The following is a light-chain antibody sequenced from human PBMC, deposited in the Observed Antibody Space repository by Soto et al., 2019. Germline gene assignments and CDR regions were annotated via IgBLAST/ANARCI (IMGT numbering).Light chain of an antibody. CDR1: SSNIGSNA. CDR2: SNN. J-gene: IGLJ1*01. V-gene: IGLV1-44*01. CDR3: AAWDDSLNGLYV. Sequence: QSALTQPPSASGTPGQRVTISCSGGSSNIGSNAVTWYHQLPGTAPKLLIYSNNQRPSGVPDRFSDSKSGTSASLAISGLQSEDEADYYCAAWDDSLNGLYVFGTGTKVTVL.